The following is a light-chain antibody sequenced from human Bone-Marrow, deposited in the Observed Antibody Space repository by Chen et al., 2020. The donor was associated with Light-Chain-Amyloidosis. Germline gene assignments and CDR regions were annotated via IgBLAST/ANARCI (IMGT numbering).Light chain of an antibody. Sequence: SYELTQPPSLSVSPGLTARTTRSGDDLPTKYAYWYQQKPGQAPVLVIHRDTERPSGISERFSGSSSGTTATLTISGVQAEDEADYHCQSADSSGTYEVIFGGGTKLTVL. CDR3: QSADSSGTYEVI. J-gene: IGLJ2*01. V-gene: IGLV3-25*03. CDR1: DLPTKY. CDR2: RDT.